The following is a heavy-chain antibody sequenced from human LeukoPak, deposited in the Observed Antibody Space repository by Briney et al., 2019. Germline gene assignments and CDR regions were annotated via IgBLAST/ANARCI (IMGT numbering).Heavy chain of an antibody. CDR2: IYYSGST. CDR1: GGSISSYY. J-gene: IGHJ3*02. V-gene: IGHV4-59*01. Sequence: PSETLSLTCTVSGGSISSYYWSWVRQPPGKGLEWIGYIYYSGSTNYNPSLKSRVTISVDTSKNQFSLKLSSVTAADTAVYYCAREAPQVAFDIWGQGTMVTVSS. CDR3: AREAPQVAFDI.